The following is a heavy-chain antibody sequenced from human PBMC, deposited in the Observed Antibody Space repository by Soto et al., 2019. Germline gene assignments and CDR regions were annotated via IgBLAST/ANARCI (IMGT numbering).Heavy chain of an antibody. CDR3: ARGRGEFDV. Sequence: SETLSLTCAVYGASLSDNYCNWLRQPPGKGLEWIGGINHSGNTNYNPSLRSRVTISIDTSKNQLSLSLRSVSAADTAVYYCARGRGEFDVWGQGTPVTVSS. CDR2: INHSGNT. D-gene: IGHD2-21*01. CDR1: GASLSDNY. J-gene: IGHJ5*02. V-gene: IGHV4-34*01.